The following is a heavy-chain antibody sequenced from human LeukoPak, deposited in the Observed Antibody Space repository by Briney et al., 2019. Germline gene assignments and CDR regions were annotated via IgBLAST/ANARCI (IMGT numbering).Heavy chain of an antibody. D-gene: IGHD3-22*01. CDR3: AREAESMIVVVTINWFDP. J-gene: IGHJ5*02. Sequence: GGSLRLSCAASGLTFSSYAMHWVRQAPGKGMEWVAVISYDGSNKYYADSVKGRFTISRDNSKNTLYLQMNSLRAEDTAVYYCAREAESMIVVVTINWFDPWGQGTLVTVSS. CDR2: ISYDGSNK. V-gene: IGHV3-30-3*01. CDR1: GLTFSSYA.